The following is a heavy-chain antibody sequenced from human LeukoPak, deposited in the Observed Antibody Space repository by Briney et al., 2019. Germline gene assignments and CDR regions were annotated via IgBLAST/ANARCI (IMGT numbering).Heavy chain of an antibody. Sequence: SETLSLTCAVYGGSFSGYYWSWIRQPPGKGLEWIGEINHSGSTNYNPFLKSRVTISVDTSKNQFSLKLSSVTAADTAVYYCARGHTVTTGSYNWFDPWGQGTLVTVSS. CDR1: GGSFSGYY. J-gene: IGHJ5*02. D-gene: IGHD4-4*01. CDR3: ARGHTVTTGSYNWFDP. CDR2: INHSGST. V-gene: IGHV4-34*01.